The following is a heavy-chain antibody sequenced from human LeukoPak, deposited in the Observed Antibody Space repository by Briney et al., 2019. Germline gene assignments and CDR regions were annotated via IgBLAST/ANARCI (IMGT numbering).Heavy chain of an antibody. CDR2: IRNDGTTK. V-gene: IGHV3-30*02. CDR1: GFTFSSYA. Sequence: GRSLRLSCAASGFTFSSYAMHWVRQAPGKGLEWVTFIRNDGTTKYYADSVKGRFTISRDNSKNTLYLHMNSLRAEDTGVFYCAKVDSSSWGIPDYWGQGTLVTVSS. D-gene: IGHD6-13*01. J-gene: IGHJ4*02. CDR3: AKVDSSSWGIPDY.